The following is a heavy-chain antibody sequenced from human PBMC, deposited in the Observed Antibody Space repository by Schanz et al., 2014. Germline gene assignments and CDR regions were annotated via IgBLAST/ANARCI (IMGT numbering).Heavy chain of an antibody. V-gene: IGHV3-64D*06. CDR1: GFTFSSYA. Sequence: EAQLVESGGYLVQPGGSLRLSCSASGFTFSSYAMHWVRQASGKGLEYVSAITRSGGGTYYSDSVKGRFTISRDNSKNSLYLEISSLRHEESDVYYCGKDACCAGGCVRAEYFQHWGQGTLVTVSS. D-gene: IGHD2-21*02. CDR2: ITRSGGGT. J-gene: IGHJ1*01. CDR3: GKDACCAGGCVRAEYFQH.